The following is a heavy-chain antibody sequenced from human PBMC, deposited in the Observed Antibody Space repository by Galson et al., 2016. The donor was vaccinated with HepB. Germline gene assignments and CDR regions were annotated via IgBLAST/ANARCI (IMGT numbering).Heavy chain of an antibody. CDR1: GFSLDTSGLG. J-gene: IGHJ5*02. D-gene: IGHD3-3*01. CDR3: AHTFTVFGVISWFGP. V-gene: IGHV2-5*02. Sequence: PALVKPTQTLTLTCTFSGFSLDTSGLGVTWIRQPPGKALEWLAVIYWEGGKHYSPSLESRLSVTKDTSENQVVLTLTNVVPGDTATYYCAHTFTVFGVISWFGPWGQGTLVTVSS. CDR2: IYWEGGK.